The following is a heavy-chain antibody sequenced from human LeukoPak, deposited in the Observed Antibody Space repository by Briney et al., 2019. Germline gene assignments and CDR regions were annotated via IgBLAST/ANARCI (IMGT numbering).Heavy chain of an antibody. J-gene: IGHJ4*02. D-gene: IGHD2-15*01. CDR2: FDPEDGET. CDR3: ARGSIVVVVAATSLLAPGDFDY. Sequence: ASVKVSCKVSGYTLTELSMHWVRQAPGKGLEWMGGFDPEDGETIYAQKFQGRVTMTEDTSTDTAYMELSSLRSEDTAVYYCARGSIVVVVAATSLLAPGDFDYWGQGTLVTVSS. V-gene: IGHV1-24*01. CDR1: GYTLTELS.